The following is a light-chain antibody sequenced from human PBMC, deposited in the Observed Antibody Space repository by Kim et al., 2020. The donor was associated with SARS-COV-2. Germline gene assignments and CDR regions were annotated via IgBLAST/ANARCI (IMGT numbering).Light chain of an antibody. V-gene: IGLV4-60*03. CDR3: ETWDSNTWV. CDR1: SGHSSYI. CDR2: LEGSGSY. J-gene: IGLJ3*02. Sequence: QPVLTQSSSASASLGSSVKLTCTLSSGHSSYIIAWHQQQPGKAPRYLMKLEGSGSYNKGSGVPDRFSGSSSGADRYLTLSNLQSEDEADYYCETWDSNTWVFGGGTQLTVL.